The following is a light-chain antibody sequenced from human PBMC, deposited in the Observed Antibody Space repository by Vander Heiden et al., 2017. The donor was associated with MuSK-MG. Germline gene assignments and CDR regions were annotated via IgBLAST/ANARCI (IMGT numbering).Light chain of an antibody. CDR3: QVWDSRVV. CDR1: NIGSKN. Sequence: SYELTQPLSVSVALGQTARITCGGNNIGSKNVHWYQQKPGQAPLLVIYRDSNRPSGIPERFSGSNSGNTATLTISRAQAGDEADYYCQVWDSRVVFGGGTKLTVL. V-gene: IGLV3-9*01. CDR2: RDS. J-gene: IGLJ2*01.